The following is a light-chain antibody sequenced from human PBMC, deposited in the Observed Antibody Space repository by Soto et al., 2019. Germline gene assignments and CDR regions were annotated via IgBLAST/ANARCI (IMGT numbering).Light chain of an antibody. J-gene: IGKJ4*01. CDR3: QQYGSSPET. V-gene: IGKV3-20*01. Sequence: EIVLTQSPGTLSLSPGERATLSCRASQSVSSSYLAWYQQKPGQAPRLLIYGASSRATGIPDRFSGSGSGTNFPLTISTLEPEDFAVYYCQQYGSSPETFGGGTKVEIK. CDR1: QSVSSSY. CDR2: GAS.